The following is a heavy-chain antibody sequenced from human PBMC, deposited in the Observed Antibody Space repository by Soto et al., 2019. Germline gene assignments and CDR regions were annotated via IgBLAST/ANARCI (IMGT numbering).Heavy chain of an antibody. D-gene: IGHD3-3*01. CDR2: INAGNGNT. Sequence: GASVKVSCKASGYTFTSYAMHWVRQAPGQRLEWMGWINAGNGNTKYSQKFQGRVTITRDTSASTAYMELSSLRSEDTAVYYCARDYVYDFWSGSPPHYYYYMDVWGKGTTVTVSS. V-gene: IGHV1-3*01. J-gene: IGHJ6*03. CDR3: ARDYVYDFWSGSPPHYYYYMDV. CDR1: GYTFTSYA.